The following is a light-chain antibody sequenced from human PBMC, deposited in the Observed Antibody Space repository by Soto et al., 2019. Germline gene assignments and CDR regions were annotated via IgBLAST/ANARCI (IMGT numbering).Light chain of an antibody. Sequence: QSVLTQPSSLSGSLGQSITISCTGTSFNNVSWYQQHPGKAPKLIISDVSHRPSGVSHRFSGSQSADTAALTVSGLQPDDEADYFCSSYSITTPIYVFGTGTKVTVL. CDR3: SSYSITTPIYV. CDR1: SFNN. J-gene: IGLJ1*01. CDR2: DVS. V-gene: IGLV2-14*03.